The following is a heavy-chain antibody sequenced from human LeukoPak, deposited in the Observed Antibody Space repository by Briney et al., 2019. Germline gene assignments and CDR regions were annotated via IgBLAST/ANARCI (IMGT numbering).Heavy chain of an antibody. CDR2: INVGNGNT. CDR3: ARSRGYCSGGRCPGSYNY. V-gene: IGHV1-3*01. Sequence: GASVKVSCTASGYIFINYAIHWVRQAPGQRLEWMGWINVGNGNTKDSQQFQGRITFTRDTSASTAYMELSSLRSEDTALYYCARSRGYCSGGRCPGSYNYWGQGTLVTVSS. CDR1: GYIFINYA. D-gene: IGHD2-15*01. J-gene: IGHJ4*02.